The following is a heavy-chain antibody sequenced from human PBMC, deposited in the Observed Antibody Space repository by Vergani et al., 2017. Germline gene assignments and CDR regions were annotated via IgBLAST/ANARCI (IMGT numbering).Heavy chain of an antibody. CDR1: GGTFSSYA. Sequence: QVQLVQSGAEVKKPGSSVKVSCKASGGTFSSYAISWVRQAPGQGLEWMGGIIPIFGTANYAQKFQGRVTITADESTSTAYMELSSLRSEDTAVYYCAIARDGSGYYWSYYYYGMAVWGQGTTVTVSS. J-gene: IGHJ6*02. V-gene: IGHV1-69*12. CDR3: AIARDGSGYYWSYYYYGMAV. CDR2: IIPIFGTA. D-gene: IGHD3-22*01.